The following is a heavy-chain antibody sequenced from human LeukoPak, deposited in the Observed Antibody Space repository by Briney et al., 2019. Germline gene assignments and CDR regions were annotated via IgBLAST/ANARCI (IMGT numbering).Heavy chain of an antibody. D-gene: IGHD5-18*01. CDR3: ARDNNYGYGWFDP. J-gene: IGHJ5*02. CDR1: GYTFTTYY. Sequence: ASVTVSCTASGYTFTTYYMHWVRQAPGQGLEWMGIINPSGGSTSYAQKFQGRVTMTRDMSTSTVYMELSSLRSEDTAVYYCARDNNYGYGWFDPWGQGILVTVSS. CDR2: INPSGGST. V-gene: IGHV1-46*01.